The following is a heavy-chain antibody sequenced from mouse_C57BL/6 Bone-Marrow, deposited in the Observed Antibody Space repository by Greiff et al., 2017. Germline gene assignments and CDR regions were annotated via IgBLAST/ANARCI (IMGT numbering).Heavy chain of an antibody. Sequence: WVKQRPGQGLEWIGVIDPSDSYTNYNQKFKGKATLTVDTSSSTAYMQLSSLTSEDSAVYYCARVGDARDYWGQGTTLTVSS. V-gene: IGHV1-59*01. CDR3: ARVGDARDY. CDR2: IDPSDSYT. J-gene: IGHJ2*01. D-gene: IGHD1-1*02.